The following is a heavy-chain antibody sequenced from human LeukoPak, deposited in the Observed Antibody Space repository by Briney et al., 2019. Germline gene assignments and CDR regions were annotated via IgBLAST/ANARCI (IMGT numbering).Heavy chain of an antibody. Sequence: ASVKVSCKASGYTFTSYDINWVRQAPGQGLEWMGWINPNSGGPNYQGRVTMTSDTSISTAYMELSRLTSDDTAVYYCARGKTDYYDSTAYRFDPWGQGTLVTVSS. D-gene: IGHD3-22*01. J-gene: IGHJ5*02. CDR1: GYTFTSYD. CDR2: INPNSGGP. V-gene: IGHV1-2*02. CDR3: ARGKTDYYDSTAYRFDP.